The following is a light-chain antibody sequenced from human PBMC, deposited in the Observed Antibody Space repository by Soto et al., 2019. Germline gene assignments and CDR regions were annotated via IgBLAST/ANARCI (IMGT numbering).Light chain of an antibody. Sequence: QSALTQPPSASGSRGQSVTISCTGTSSDVGGYNYVSWYQQHPGKAPKVMIYEVSKRPSGVPDRFSGSKSGNTASLTVSGRQAEDEADYYCSSYVGTNNYVFGTGT. J-gene: IGLJ1*01. CDR2: EVS. CDR3: SSYVGTNNYV. CDR1: SSDVGGYNY. V-gene: IGLV2-8*01.